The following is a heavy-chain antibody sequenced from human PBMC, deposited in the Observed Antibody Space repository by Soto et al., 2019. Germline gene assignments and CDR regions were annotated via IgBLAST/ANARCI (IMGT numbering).Heavy chain of an antibody. CDR3: ARVWAHSSGYSPTNLIFDY. CDR1: GYSISSGYY. J-gene: IGHJ4*02. CDR2: IYHSGST. D-gene: IGHD3-22*01. V-gene: IGHV4-38-2*02. Sequence: SETLSLTCTVSGYSISSGYYWGWIRQPPGKGLEWIGSIYHSGSTYYNPSLKSRVTISVDTSKNQFSLKLSSVTAADTAVYYCARVWAHSSGYSPTNLIFDYWGQGTLVTVS.